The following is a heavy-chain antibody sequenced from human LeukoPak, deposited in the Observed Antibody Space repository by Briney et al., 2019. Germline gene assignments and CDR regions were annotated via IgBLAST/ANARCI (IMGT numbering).Heavy chain of an antibody. D-gene: IGHD2-2*01. CDR2: IRYDGSNK. CDR3: ANPCTSCLDAFDI. V-gene: IGHV3-30*02. CDR1: GFTFSSYG. J-gene: IGHJ3*02. Sequence: TGGSLRLSCAASGFTFSSYGMHWVRQAPGKGLEWVAFIRYDGSNKYYADSVKGRFTISRDSSKNTLYLQMNSLRAEDTAVYYCANPCTSCLDAFDIWGQGTMVTVSS.